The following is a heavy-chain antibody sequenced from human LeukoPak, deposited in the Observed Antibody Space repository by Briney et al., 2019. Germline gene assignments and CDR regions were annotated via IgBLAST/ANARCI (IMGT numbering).Heavy chain of an antibody. CDR1: GFTFSSYA. J-gene: IGHJ4*02. V-gene: IGHV3-64*01. D-gene: IGHD3-22*01. CDR3: ARVKYYYDSSGYYEYYFDY. CDR2: ISSNGGST. Sequence: GGSLRLSCAASGFTFSSYAMHWVRQAPGKGLEYVSAISSNGGSTYYANSVKGRFTISRDNAKNSLYLQMNSLRAEDTAVYFCARVKYYYDSSGYYEYYFDYWGQGTLVTVSS.